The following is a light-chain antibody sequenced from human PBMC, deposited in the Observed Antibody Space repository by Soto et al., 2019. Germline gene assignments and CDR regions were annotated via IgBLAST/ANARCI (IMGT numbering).Light chain of an antibody. Sequence: EIVMTQSPATLSVSPGGRATLSCRASRSVSSNLAWYQQKPGQAPRLLIYGASTRAAAFPARFRGSGSGTEFTLTISSLQAEDFAVYYYQQYNNWPLTFGGGTKVEIK. CDR3: QQYNNWPLT. CDR2: GAS. V-gene: IGKV3-15*01. J-gene: IGKJ4*01. CDR1: RSVSSN.